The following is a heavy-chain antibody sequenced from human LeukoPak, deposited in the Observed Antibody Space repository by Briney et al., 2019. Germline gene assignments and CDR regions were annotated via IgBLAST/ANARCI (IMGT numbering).Heavy chain of an antibody. CDR2: SSGSGGST. CDR3: AKDAPSSHDYGYYMDV. D-gene: IGHD4-17*01. CDR1: GFTFSSYA. J-gene: IGHJ6*03. V-gene: IGHV3-23*01. Sequence: PGGSLRLSCAASGFTFSSYAMSWVRQAPGKGVEWVSASSGSGGSTYYADSVKGRFTISRDNSKNTLYLQMNSLRAEDTAVYYCAKDAPSSHDYGYYMDVWGKGTTVTVSS.